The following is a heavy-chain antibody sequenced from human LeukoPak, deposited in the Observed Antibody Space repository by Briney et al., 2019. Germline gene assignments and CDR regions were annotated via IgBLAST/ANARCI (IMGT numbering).Heavy chain of an antibody. D-gene: IGHD1-26*01. V-gene: IGHV3-30*01. CDR2: ISYDGRDK. J-gene: IGHJ4*02. Sequence: GGSRRLSCAASGFTFSTYAMHWVRQAPGKGLEWVAVISYDGRDKKYADSVKGRFSISRDNSKNTLYLQMDSLRSEDTAVYYCAKDSGNYAKYYFDYWGQGTLVTVSS. CDR1: GFTFSTYA. CDR3: AKDSGNYAKYYFDY.